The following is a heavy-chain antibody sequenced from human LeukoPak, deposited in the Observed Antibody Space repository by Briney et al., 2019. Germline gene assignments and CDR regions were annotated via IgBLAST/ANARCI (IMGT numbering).Heavy chain of an antibody. CDR3: ATVKEGYTYGTTYYFDR. D-gene: IGHD5-18*01. V-gene: IGHV3-7*03. Sequence: GGSLRLSCVASRFTFSNYWMTWVRQAPGKGLERVANIKKDGGEKYYMESVKGRFTISRDNSKNMLYLQMNSLRADDSAVYFCATVKEGYTYGTTYYFDRWGQGTLVTVSS. CDR1: RFTFSNYW. J-gene: IGHJ4*02. CDR2: IKKDGGEK.